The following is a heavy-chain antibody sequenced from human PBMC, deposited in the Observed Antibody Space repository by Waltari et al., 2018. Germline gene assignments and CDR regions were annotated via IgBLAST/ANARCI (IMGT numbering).Heavy chain of an antibody. Sequence: QVQLVQSGAEVKKPGASVKVSCKASGYTFTSYGISWVRQAPGQGLEWMGWVRAYKGNTNYAQKLKGRVTMPTDTSTSTAYMELRSLRSDDTAVYYGAREDTRIVVVRNDYYYYGMDVWGQGTTVTVSS. CDR3: AREDTRIVVVRNDYYYYGMDV. J-gene: IGHJ6*02. V-gene: IGHV1-18*01. CDR1: GYTFTSYG. D-gene: IGHD3-22*01. CDR2: VRAYKGNT.